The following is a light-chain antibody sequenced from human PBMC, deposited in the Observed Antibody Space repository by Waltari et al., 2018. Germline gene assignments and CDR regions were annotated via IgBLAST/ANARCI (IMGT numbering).Light chain of an antibody. CDR1: QSVKNN. CDR3: QEYDSLPVT. CDR2: KAS. V-gene: IGKV1-5*03. J-gene: IGKJ4*01. Sequence: TCRASQSVKNNLAWYQQKPGKAPKVLIHKASSLESGVPSRFSGSGFGTEFTLTISSLQPDDFATYSGQEYDSLPVTFGGGTKVEIK.